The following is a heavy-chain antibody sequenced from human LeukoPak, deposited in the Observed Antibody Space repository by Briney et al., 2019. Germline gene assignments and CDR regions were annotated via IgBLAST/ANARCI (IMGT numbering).Heavy chain of an antibody. J-gene: IGHJ6*03. CDR2: IDSDGSST. CDR3: ARDPHSRHHPYYYMDV. D-gene: IGHD1-14*01. V-gene: IGHV3-74*01. CDR1: GFSFSSYW. Sequence: GGSLRLSCAASGFSFSSYWMHWVRQAPGKGLVWVSRIDSDGSSTTYADSVKGRFTISRDNAKNTLYLQMNSLRADDTAVYYCARDPHSRHHPYYYMDVWGKETTVTVSS.